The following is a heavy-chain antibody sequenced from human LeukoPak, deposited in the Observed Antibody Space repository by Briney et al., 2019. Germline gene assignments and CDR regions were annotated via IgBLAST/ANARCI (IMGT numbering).Heavy chain of an antibody. CDR2: FYTSGTP. CDR3: ATPGSVGRAAAGFDY. D-gene: IGHD6-13*01. J-gene: IGHJ4*02. V-gene: IGHV4-61*02. Sequence: SETLSLTCTVSGGSISRGSYHWSWIRQPAGKGLEWIGRFYTSGTPNYNPSLKSRLTMSIDTSKNQFSLRLSSVTAADTAVYYCATPGSVGRAAAGFDYWGQGTLVTVSS. CDR1: GGSISRGSYH.